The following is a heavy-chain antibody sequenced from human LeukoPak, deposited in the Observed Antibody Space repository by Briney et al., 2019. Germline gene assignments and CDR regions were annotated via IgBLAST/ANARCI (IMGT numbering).Heavy chain of an antibody. D-gene: IGHD2-2*01. Sequence: SETLSITCADYGGSFSGYYWSWIRQPPGQRLQWIGEINHSGSTNYNPSLKSRVTISVDTSKNQFSLKLSSVTAADTAVYYCARGGIVVVPAAPASSWFDPWGQGTLVTVSS. CDR3: ARGGIVVVPAAPASSWFDP. J-gene: IGHJ5*02. V-gene: IGHV4-34*01. CDR1: GGSFSGYY. CDR2: INHSGST.